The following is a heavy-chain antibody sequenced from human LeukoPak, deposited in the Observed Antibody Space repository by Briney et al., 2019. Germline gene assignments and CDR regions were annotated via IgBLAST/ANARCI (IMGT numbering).Heavy chain of an antibody. CDR1: GFTLILVW. Sequence: QRGGALRLSWFCSGFTLILVWMGGGRAGPRNGVEGGSVISGSGGSTYYADSVKGRFTISRDNSKNTLYLQMNSLRAEDTAVYYCAKEASWTYDSSGLFDYWGQGTLVTVSS. CDR2: ISGSGGST. J-gene: IGHJ4*02. V-gene: IGHV3-23*01. CDR3: AKEASWTYDSSGLFDY. D-gene: IGHD3-22*01.